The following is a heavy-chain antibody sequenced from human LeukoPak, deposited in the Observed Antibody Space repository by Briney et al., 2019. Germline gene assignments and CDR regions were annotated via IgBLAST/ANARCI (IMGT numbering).Heavy chain of an antibody. CDR1: GFTFDDYA. Sequence: PGGSLRLSCAASGFTFDDYAMHWVRQAPGKGLEWVSGISWNSGSIGYADSVKGRFTISRDNAKNSLYLQMNSLRAEDMALYYCAKDIRPWAAAGTGDAFDIWGQGTMVTVSS. CDR3: AKDIRPWAAAGTGDAFDI. J-gene: IGHJ3*02. V-gene: IGHV3-9*03. CDR2: ISWNSGSI. D-gene: IGHD6-13*01.